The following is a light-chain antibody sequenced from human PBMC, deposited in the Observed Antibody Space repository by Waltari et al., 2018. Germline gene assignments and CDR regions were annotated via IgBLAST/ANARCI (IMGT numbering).Light chain of an antibody. CDR3: QHVNGYSRT. CDR2: AAS. CDR1: EAISGS. Sequence: IQLTQSPSSLSASVGDRVTISCRASEAISGSLVWYQQKPGEAPEFLIYAASSWQSAQNGVTSRFSGSGSGTDFTLTISSLQPEDSATYYCQHVNGYSRTFGQGTKVEI. J-gene: IGKJ1*01. V-gene: IGKV1-9*01.